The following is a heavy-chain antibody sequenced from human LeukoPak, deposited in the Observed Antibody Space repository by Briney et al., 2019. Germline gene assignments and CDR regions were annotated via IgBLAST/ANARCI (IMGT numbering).Heavy chain of an antibody. D-gene: IGHD6-13*01. CDR3: AKDNGAAGTGPFGY. CDR2: ISWNSGSI. J-gene: IGHJ4*02. Sequence: PGRSLRLSCAASGFTFDDYAMHWVRQAPGKGLEWVSGISWNSGSIGYADSVKGRFTISRDNAKNSLYLQMNSLGAEDTALYYCAKDNGAAGTGPFGYWGQGTLVTVSS. CDR1: GFTFDDYA. V-gene: IGHV3-9*01.